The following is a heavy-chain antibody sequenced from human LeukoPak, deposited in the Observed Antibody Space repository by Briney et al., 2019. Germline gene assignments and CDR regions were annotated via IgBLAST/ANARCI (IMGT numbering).Heavy chain of an antibody. Sequence: PGGSLRLSCAASGFTFSSYSMNWVRQAPGKGLEWISYISSSSSTIYYADSVKGRFTISRDNAKNSLYLQMNSLRAEDTAVYYCARRGPYGGNSGFDYWGQGTLVTVSS. D-gene: IGHD4-23*01. CDR2: ISSSSSTI. J-gene: IGHJ4*02. CDR1: GFTFSSYS. CDR3: ARRGPYGGNSGFDY. V-gene: IGHV3-48*01.